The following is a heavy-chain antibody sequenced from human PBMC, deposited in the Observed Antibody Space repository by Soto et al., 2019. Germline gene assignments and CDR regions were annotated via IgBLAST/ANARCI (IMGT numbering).Heavy chain of an antibody. J-gene: IGHJ6*04. CDR2: IIPIFGTA. CDR3: ASGVRSSWHQNYYYYGMYV. D-gene: IGHD6-13*01. V-gene: IGHV1-69*01. CDR1: GGTFSSYA. Sequence: QVQLVQSGAEVKKPGSSVKVSCKASGGTFSSYAISWVRQAPGQGLEWMGGIIPIFGTANYAQKFQGRVTITADESTSTAYMELSSLRSEDTAVYYCASGVRSSWHQNYYYYGMYVWGEGTTVTVSS.